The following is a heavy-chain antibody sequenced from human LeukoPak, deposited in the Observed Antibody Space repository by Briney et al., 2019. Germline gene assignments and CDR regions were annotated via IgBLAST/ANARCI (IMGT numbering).Heavy chain of an antibody. V-gene: IGHV1-24*01. CDR2: FDPVDGET. D-gene: IGHD1-26*01. Sequence: ASVKVSCKVSGYTLTELSMHWVRQAPGKGLEWMGGFDPVDGETIYAQKFQGRVTMTEDTSTDTAYMELSSLRSEDTAVYYCATGARRGATTQAAYYYYYMDVWGKGTTVTVSS. CDR3: ATGARRGATTQAAYYYYYMDV. CDR1: GYTLTELS. J-gene: IGHJ6*03.